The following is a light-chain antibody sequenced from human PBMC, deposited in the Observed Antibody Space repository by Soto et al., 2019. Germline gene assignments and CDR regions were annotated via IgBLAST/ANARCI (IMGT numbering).Light chain of an antibody. J-gene: IGKJ2*01. Sequence: ETLITHSPATLSVSPGETVTLSCRSSQDLHIDLAWYHQKPGQAPTLLIYGVSARAPGVPARFSGAGSGTEFTLTIRSLQSADFGVYYCQQYATWPRTFGQGTK. CDR3: QQYATWPRT. CDR1: QDLHID. CDR2: GVS. V-gene: IGKV3-15*01.